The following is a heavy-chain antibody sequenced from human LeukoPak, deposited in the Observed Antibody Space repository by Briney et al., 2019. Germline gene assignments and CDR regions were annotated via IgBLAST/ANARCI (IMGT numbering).Heavy chain of an antibody. D-gene: IGHD4-17*01. V-gene: IGHV3-74*01. CDR3: ARATVTTDYYYYMDV. CDR2: INTDGSST. CDR1: GFTFSRYW. J-gene: IGHJ6*03. Sequence: PGGSLRLSCAASGFTFSRYWMHWVRQAPGKGLVWVSRINTDGSSTSYADSVKGRFTISRDNAKNTLYLQMNSLRAEDTAVYYCARATVTTDYYYYMDVWGKGTTVTVSS.